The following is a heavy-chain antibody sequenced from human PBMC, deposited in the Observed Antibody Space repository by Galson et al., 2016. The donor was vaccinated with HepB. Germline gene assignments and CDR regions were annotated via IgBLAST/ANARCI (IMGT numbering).Heavy chain of an antibody. CDR3: ASHLGGSSLDPVDI. J-gene: IGHJ3*02. D-gene: IGHD3-16*01. CDR1: GLTFRSYG. V-gene: IGHV3-23*01. Sequence: SLRLSCAASGLTFRSYGFNWLRQAPGKGLEWVSVSASGDITYYAHSVKGRFTIFRDKSKNKLFLNMISISAEDTASYYCASHLGGSSLDPVDIWGRGTKGTVSS. CDR2: SASGDIT.